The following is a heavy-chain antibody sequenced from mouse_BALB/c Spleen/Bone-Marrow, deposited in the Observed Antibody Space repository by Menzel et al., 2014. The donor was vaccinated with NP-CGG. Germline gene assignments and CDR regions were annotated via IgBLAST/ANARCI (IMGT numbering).Heavy chain of an antibody. CDR1: GFTFSDYY. CDR2: ISDGGSYT. D-gene: IGHD1-2*01. Sequence: EVQVVESGGGLMKPGGSLKLSCAASGFTFSDYYMYWVRQTPEKRLEWVATISDGGSYTYYPDSVKGRFTISRDNAKNNLYLQMSSLKSEDTAMYYCARVVTTATLYWYFDVWGAGTTVTVSS. J-gene: IGHJ1*01. CDR3: ARVVTTATLYWYFDV. V-gene: IGHV5-4*02.